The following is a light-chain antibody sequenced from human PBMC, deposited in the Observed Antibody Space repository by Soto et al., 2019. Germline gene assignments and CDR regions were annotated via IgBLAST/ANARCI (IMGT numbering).Light chain of an antibody. V-gene: IGKV3-15*01. CDR3: QQYINWPRT. CDR2: DAS. J-gene: IGKJ1*01. Sequence: EIVMTQSPATLSVSAGDRVILSCRARQNIGSILAWFQQRPGQAPRLLIYDASTRATGIPARFSGSGSGTEFTLTITSLQSEDFAVYYCQQYINWPRTFGQGTKVETK. CDR1: QNIGSI.